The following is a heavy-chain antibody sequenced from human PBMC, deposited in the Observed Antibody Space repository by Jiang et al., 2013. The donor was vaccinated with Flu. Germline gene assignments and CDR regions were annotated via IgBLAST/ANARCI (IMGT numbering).Heavy chain of an antibody. Sequence: VQSGSELKKPGASVKVSCKASGHTFTSYAMNWVRQAPGQGLEWMGWINTNTGNPTYAQGFTGRFVFSLDTSVSTAYLQICSLKAEDTAVYYCAREVRYDFWSGPIWGYNWFDPWGQGTLVTVSS. CDR2: INTNTGNP. CDR1: GHTFTSYA. D-gene: IGHD3-3*01. J-gene: IGHJ5*02. CDR3: AREVRYDFWSGPIWGYNWFDP. V-gene: IGHV7-4-1*01.